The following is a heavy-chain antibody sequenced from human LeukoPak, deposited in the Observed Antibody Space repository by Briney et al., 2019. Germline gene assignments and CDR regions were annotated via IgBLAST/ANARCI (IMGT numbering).Heavy chain of an antibody. CDR2: IYTSGST. J-gene: IGHJ4*02. CDR1: GGSISSGGYY. Sequence: SETLSLTCTVSGGSISSGGYYWSWIRQPAGKGLEWIGRIYTSGSTDYNPSLKSRVTISFDTSKNQFSLKLSSVTAADTAVYYCARHYLPRSGSYYKDYWGQGTLVTVSS. D-gene: IGHD3-10*01. V-gene: IGHV4-61*02. CDR3: ARHYLPRSGSYYKDY.